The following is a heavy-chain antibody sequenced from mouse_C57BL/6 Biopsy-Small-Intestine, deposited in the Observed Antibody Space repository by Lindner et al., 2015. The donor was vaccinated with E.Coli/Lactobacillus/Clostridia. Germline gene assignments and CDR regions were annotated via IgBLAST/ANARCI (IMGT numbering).Heavy chain of an antibody. D-gene: IGHD3-1*01. CDR2: IDPNSGDT. CDR3: ARDGVPCSHISCRALGH. Sequence: SVKVSCKTSGYTFTGYFIHWVRQAPGQGLEWMGWIDPNSGDTYYRQKFQGRVTVTRDTSISTVYMELSTLRSDDTAIYYCARDGVPCSHISCRALGHWGQGTLVTVSS. CDR1: GYTFTGYF. V-gene: IGHV1-66*01. J-gene: IGHJ4*01.